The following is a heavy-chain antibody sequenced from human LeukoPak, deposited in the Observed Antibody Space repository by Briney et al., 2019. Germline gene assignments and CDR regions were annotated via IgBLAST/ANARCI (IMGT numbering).Heavy chain of an antibody. J-gene: IGHJ5*02. CDR3: ARGEAAAGTNWFDP. Sequence: GGSLRLSCAASGFTFSSYEMNRVRQAPGKGLEWVSYISSSGSTIYYADSVKGRFTISRDNAKNSLYLQMNSLRAEDTAVYYCARGEAAAGTNWFDPWGQGTLVTVSS. CDR1: GFTFSSYE. D-gene: IGHD6-13*01. CDR2: ISSSGSTI. V-gene: IGHV3-48*03.